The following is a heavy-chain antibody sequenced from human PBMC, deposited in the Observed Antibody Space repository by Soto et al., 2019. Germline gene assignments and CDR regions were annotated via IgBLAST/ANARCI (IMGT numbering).Heavy chain of an antibody. D-gene: IGHD6-6*01. CDR1: GYTFTSYY. V-gene: IGHV1-46*03. J-gene: IGHJ4*02. Sequence: ASVKVSCKASGYTFTSYYMHWVRQAPGQGLEWMGIINPSGGSTSYAQKFQGRVTMTRDTSTSTVYMELSGLRSEDTAVYYCAMISSSSNFDYWGQGTLVTVSS. CDR2: INPSGGST. CDR3: AMISSSSNFDY.